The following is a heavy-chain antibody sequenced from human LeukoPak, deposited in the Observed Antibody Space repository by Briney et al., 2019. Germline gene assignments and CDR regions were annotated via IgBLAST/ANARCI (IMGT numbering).Heavy chain of an antibody. D-gene: IGHD4-17*01. Sequence: PGGSLRLSCAASGFTFSSYAMGWVRQAPGKGLEWLSVISGNGVGTPHADSVKGRFTISRDNSKNTLFLQMNTLRAEDTAVYYCAGSGTYAYMDVWGKGTTVTVSS. J-gene: IGHJ6*03. CDR1: GFTFSSYA. V-gene: IGHV3-23*01. CDR3: AGSGTYAYMDV. CDR2: ISGNGVGT.